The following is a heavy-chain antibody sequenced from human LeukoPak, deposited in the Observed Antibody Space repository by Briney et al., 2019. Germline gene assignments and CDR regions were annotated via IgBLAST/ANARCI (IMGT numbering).Heavy chain of an antibody. CDR1: GDSISSGDYY. CDR3: ARLELDAFDI. J-gene: IGHJ3*02. Sequence: PSQTLSLTCTVSGDSISSGDYYWSWIRQPAGKGLEWIGRISSSGSTNYNPSLKSRVTISVDTSKNQFSLKLSSVTAADTAVYYCARLELDAFDIWGQGTMVTVSS. CDR2: ISSSGST. D-gene: IGHD1-7*01. V-gene: IGHV4-61*02.